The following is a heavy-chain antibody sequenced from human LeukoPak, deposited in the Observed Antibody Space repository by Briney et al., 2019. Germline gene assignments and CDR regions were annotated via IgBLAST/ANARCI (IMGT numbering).Heavy chain of an antibody. CDR2: ISGSGTTT. CDR1: GFTFSSYA. D-gene: IGHD4-23*01. Sequence: GGSLRLSCAASGFTFSSYAMSWVRQAPGKGLEWVSAISGSGTTTYYPDSVRGRFTISRENSRNTLYLQMNSLRAEDTAVYYCAISVRTGGDYWGQGTLVTVSS. J-gene: IGHJ4*02. V-gene: IGHV3-23*01. CDR3: AISVRTGGDY.